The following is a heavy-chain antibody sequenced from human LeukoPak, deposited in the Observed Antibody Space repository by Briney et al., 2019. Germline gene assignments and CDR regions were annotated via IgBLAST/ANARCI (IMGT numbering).Heavy chain of an antibody. CDR2: IRSKAYGGTT. Sequence: PGGSLRLSCTASGLTFGDYAMSWVRQAPGKGLEWVGFIRSKAYGGTTEYAASVKGRFTISRDDSKSIAYLQMNSLKTEDTAVYYCTRDSDSSGYSTLFDYWGQGTLVTVSS. J-gene: IGHJ4*02. CDR3: TRDSDSSGYSTLFDY. D-gene: IGHD3-22*01. V-gene: IGHV3-49*04. CDR1: GLTFGDYA.